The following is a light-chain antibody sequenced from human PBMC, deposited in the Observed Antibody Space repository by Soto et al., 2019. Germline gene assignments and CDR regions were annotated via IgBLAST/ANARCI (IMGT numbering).Light chain of an antibody. V-gene: IGKV3-15*01. Sequence: EIVMTQSPATLSVSPGERATLSCRASQSVRSNLAWYQQKPGQAPRLLIYGASTRATGVPARFSGSGSGTEFTLTISSLQSEDFAVYFCHQYNNWPVTFGGGTKVEIK. J-gene: IGKJ4*01. CDR3: HQYNNWPVT. CDR2: GAS. CDR1: QSVRSN.